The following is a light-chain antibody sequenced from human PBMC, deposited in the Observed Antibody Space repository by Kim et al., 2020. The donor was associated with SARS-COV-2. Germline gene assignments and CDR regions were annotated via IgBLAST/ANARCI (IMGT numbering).Light chain of an antibody. CDR1: SSNIGSNY. CDR3: AAWDDSLSGPV. V-gene: IGLV1-47*01. J-gene: IGLJ2*01. CDR2: RNN. Sequence: ELTQPPSASGTPGQRVTISCSGSSSNIGSNYVYWYQQLPGTAPKLLIYRNNRRPSGVPDRFSGSKSGTSASLAISGLRSEDEADYYCAAWDDSLSGPVFGGGTKLTVL.